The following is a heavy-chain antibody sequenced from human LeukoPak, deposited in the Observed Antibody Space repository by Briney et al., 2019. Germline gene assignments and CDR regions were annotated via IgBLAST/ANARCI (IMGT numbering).Heavy chain of an antibody. J-gene: IGHJ4*02. D-gene: IGHD3-22*01. CDR2: IYYSGST. CDR1: GGSISSGGYY. V-gene: IGHV4-31*03. Sequence: KPSETLSLTCTVSGGSISSGGYYWSWIRQHPGKGLEWIGNIYYSGSTYYNPSLKSRVTISVDTPKNQFSLKLSSVTAADTAVYYCARVKLVYSYDSSDVSAQPHYFDYWGQGTLVTVSS. CDR3: ARVKLVYSYDSSDVSAQPHYFDY.